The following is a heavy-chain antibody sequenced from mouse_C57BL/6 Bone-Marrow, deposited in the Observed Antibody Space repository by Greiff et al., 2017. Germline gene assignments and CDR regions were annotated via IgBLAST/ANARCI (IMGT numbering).Heavy chain of an antibody. CDR3: ARHPYGSSYERFAY. J-gene: IGHJ3*01. Sequence: EVKLMESGGDLVKPGGSLKLSCAASGFPFSSYGMSWVRQTPDKRLEWVATISSGGIYTYSPDSVKGRFTISRDNAKNTLYLQMSSLKSEDTAMYYCARHPYGSSYERFAYWVQGTLVTVSA. CDR2: ISSGGIYT. CDR1: GFPFSSYG. D-gene: IGHD1-1*01. V-gene: IGHV5-6*01.